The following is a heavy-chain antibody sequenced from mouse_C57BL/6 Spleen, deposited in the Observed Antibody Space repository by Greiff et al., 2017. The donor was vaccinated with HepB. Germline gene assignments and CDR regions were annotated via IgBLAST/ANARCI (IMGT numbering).Heavy chain of an antibody. V-gene: IGHV1-50*01. Sequence: VQLQQPGAELVKPGASVKLSCKASGYTFTSYWMQWVKQRPGQGFEWIGEIDPSDSYTNYNQKFKGKATLTVDTSSSTAYMQLSSLTSEDSAVYYCARPRRQVRPSWFAYWGKGTLVTVSA. CDR2: IDPSDSYT. CDR1: GYTFTSYW. J-gene: IGHJ3*01. CDR3: ARPRRQVRPSWFAY. D-gene: IGHD3-2*02.